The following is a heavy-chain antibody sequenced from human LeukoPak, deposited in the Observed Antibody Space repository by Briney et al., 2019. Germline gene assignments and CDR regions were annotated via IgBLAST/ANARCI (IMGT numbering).Heavy chain of an antibody. CDR3: ARVPYYDSSGYYLFDY. Sequence: SGTLSLTCAVSGGSISGSNWWSWVRQPPGKGLEWIGEIYHSGSTNYNPSLKSRVTISVDKSKNQFSLKLSSVTAADTAVYYCARVPYYDSSGYYLFDYWGQGTLVTVSS. CDR2: IYHSGST. J-gene: IGHJ4*02. CDR1: GGSISGSNW. D-gene: IGHD3-22*01. V-gene: IGHV4-4*02.